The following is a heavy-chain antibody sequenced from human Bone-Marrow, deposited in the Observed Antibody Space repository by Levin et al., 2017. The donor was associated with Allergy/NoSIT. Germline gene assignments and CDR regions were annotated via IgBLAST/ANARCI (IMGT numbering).Heavy chain of an antibody. CDR2: ISGSGDTI. Sequence: LSLTCAASGSTFSTNEMHWVRQAPGKGLEWISYISGSGDTIYYADSVKGRFTISRDNAKNSLYLQMNSLRVEDTAVYYCVRDIWGQGTLVTVSS. J-gene: IGHJ4*02. CDR1: GSTFSTNE. V-gene: IGHV3-48*03. CDR3: VRDI.